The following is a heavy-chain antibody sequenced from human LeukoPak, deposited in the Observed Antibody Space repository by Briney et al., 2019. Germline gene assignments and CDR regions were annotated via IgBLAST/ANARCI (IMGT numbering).Heavy chain of an antibody. V-gene: IGHV3-33*01. CDR3: ARGLGLWYFDL. J-gene: IGHJ2*01. Sequence: GGSLRLSCAASGLTFSSYGMHWVRQAPGKGLEWVAVIWYDGSNKYYADSVKGRFTVSRDNSKNTLYLQMNSLRAEDTAVYYCARGLGLWYFDLWGRGTLVTVSS. CDR1: GLTFSSYG. CDR2: IWYDGSNK. D-gene: IGHD7-27*01.